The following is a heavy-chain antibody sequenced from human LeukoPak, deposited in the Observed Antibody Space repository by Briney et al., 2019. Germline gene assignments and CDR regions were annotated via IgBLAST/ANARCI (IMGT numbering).Heavy chain of an antibody. CDR3: AKTGWTAYDYTNY. CDR1: GFTFSSYA. D-gene: IGHD5-12*01. CDR2: ISGSGGGT. V-gene: IGHV3-23*01. J-gene: IGHJ4*02. Sequence: PGGSLRLSCAASGFTFSSYAMSWVRQAPGKGLEWVSSISGSGGGTHYADSVKGRFTISRDNSKNTLYLQMNSLRVEETAVYYCAKTGWTAYDYTNYWGQGTLVTVSS.